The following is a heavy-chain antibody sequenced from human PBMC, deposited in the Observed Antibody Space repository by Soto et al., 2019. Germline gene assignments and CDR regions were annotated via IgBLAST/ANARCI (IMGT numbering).Heavy chain of an antibody. J-gene: IGHJ4*02. D-gene: IGHD3-10*02. V-gene: IGHV3-30*03. CDR2: MSYDGSDT. CDR3: TIVRVADSALDH. Sequence: LRLSCVGSGFIFSNNGMHCVRQTPVKGLEWVAFMSYDGSDTFYADSVKGRFTISRDNSKNTLFLHMSNLRAEDTAMYYCTIVRVADSALDHWGQGTLVTVSS. CDR1: GFIFSNNG.